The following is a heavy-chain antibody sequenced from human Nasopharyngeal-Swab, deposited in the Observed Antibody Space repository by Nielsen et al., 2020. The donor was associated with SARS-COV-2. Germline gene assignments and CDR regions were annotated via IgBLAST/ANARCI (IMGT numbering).Heavy chain of an antibody. CDR3: ARELLYCSSTSCYENWFDP. D-gene: IGHD2-2*01. CDR1: GGSISSSSYY. V-gene: IGHV4-61*02. Sequence: SETLSLTCTVSGGSISSSSYYWSWIRPPDGKELEWIGRIFTSGSTNYNPSLKSRVTISRDTSKNQFSLKLISVTAADTAVYYCARELLYCSSTSCYENWFDPWGQGTLVTVSS. CDR2: IFTSGST. J-gene: IGHJ5*02.